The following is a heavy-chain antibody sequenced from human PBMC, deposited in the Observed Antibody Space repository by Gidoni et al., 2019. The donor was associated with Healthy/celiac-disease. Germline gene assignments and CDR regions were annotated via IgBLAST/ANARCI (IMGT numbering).Heavy chain of an antibody. J-gene: IGHJ4*02. D-gene: IGHD3-3*01. CDR3: ARGGDFWSGYYSYYFDY. CDR1: GVPFSSYW. V-gene: IGHV3-74*01. CDR2: INSDGSST. Sequence: ELQLVESGGGLVQPGGSLRLSCAAPGVPFSSYWMHWVRQAPGKGLVWVSRINSDGSSTSYADSVKGRFTISRDNAKNTLCLQMNSLRAEDTAVYYCARGGDFWSGYYSYYFDYWGQGTLVTVSS.